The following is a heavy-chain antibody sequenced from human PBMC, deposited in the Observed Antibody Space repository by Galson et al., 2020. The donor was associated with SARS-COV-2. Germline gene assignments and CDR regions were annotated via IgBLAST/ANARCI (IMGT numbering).Heavy chain of an antibody. D-gene: IGHD3-10*01. Sequence: GESLKISCAASGFTFSSYAMHWVRQAPGKGLEWVAVISYDGSNKYYADSVKGRFTISRDNSKNTLYLQMNCLRAEDTAVYYCARDNPSAYYYGSGSYYTADYWGQGTLVTVSS. CDR2: ISYDGSNK. V-gene: IGHV3-30*01. J-gene: IGHJ4*02. CDR1: GFTFSSYA. CDR3: ARDNPSAYYYGSGSYYTADY.